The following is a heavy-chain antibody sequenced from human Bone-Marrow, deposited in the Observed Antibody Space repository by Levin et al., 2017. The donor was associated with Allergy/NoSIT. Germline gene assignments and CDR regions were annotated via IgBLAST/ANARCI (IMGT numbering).Heavy chain of an antibody. CDR2: IYQSGNT. J-gene: IGHJ5*02. CDR3: ARGLDYSGLP. D-gene: IGHD5-12*01. V-gene: IGHV4-4*02. CDR1: GGSMNSSNW. Sequence: PGGSLRLSCAVSGGSMNSSNWWSWVRQAPGKGLEWIGEIYQSGNTDYNPSLKSRVTISVDKSNNHFFLKLSSVTAADTAVYYCARGLDYSGLPWGQGTLVTVSS.